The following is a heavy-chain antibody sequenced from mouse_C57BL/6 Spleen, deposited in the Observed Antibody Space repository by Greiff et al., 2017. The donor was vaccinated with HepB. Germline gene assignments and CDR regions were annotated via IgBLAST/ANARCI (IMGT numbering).Heavy chain of an antibody. CDR3: ARQTFITTVVAKVYYAMDY. D-gene: IGHD1-1*01. CDR1: GFTFSDYY. J-gene: IGHJ4*01. CDR2: ISNGGGST. Sequence: EVMLVESGGGLVQPGGSLKLSCAASGFTFSDYYMYWVRQTPEKRLEWVAYISNGGGSTYYPDTVKGRFTISRDNAKNTLYLQMSRLKSEDTAMYYCARQTFITTVVAKVYYAMDYWGQGTSVTVSS. V-gene: IGHV5-12*01.